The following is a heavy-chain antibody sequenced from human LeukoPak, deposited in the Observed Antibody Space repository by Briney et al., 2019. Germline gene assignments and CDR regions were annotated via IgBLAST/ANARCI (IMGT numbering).Heavy chain of an antibody. CDR3: ARLKAAAVRGSAFDI. Sequence: SETLSLTCTASGGSISSSSYYWGWLRQPPGKGLEWIGTIYYSGSTYCTPSLKSRVTISVDTSKSQFSLKLSAVTAADRAMYYCARLKAAAVRGSAFDIWGQGTMVTVSS. CDR2: IYYSGST. V-gene: IGHV4-39*01. J-gene: IGHJ3*02. CDR1: GGSISSSSYY. D-gene: IGHD3-16*01.